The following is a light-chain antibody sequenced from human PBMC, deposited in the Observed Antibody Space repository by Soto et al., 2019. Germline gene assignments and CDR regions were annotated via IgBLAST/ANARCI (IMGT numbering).Light chain of an antibody. Sequence: QSVLTQPASVSGSPGQSITISCTGTSSDFGDYDYVSWYLQHPGKVPKLMIYEVSNRPSGVSNRFSGSKSGNTASRTISWLQAEDEAVYYCSAYTGSSTLVFGTGTNVTVL. CDR2: EVS. V-gene: IGLV2-14*01. J-gene: IGLJ1*01. CDR3: SAYTGSSTLV. CDR1: SSDFGDYDY.